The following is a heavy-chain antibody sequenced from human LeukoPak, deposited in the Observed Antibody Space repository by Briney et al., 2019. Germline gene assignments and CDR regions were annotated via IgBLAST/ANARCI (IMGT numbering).Heavy chain of an antibody. V-gene: IGHV4-61*02. D-gene: IGHD6-6*01. CDR1: GGSISSGSYY. J-gene: IGHJ4*02. CDR3: ARGVSSIAARPVDY. CDR2: IYTSGST. Sequence: SETLSLTCTVSGGSISSGSYYWSWIRQPAGKGLEWIGRIYTSGSTNYNPSLKGRVTISVDTSKNQFSLKLSSVTAADTAVYYCARGVSSIAARPVDYWGQGTLVTVSS.